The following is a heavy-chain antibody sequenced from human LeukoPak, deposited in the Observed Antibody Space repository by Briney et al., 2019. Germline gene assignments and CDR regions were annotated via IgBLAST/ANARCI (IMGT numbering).Heavy chain of an antibody. CDR3: SRNADHDW. J-gene: IGHJ4*02. V-gene: IGHV3-15*01. D-gene: IGHD1-14*01. Sequence: GGSLRLSCAASGFTLSNVWMSWVRQAPGKGLEWVGRIKRQTEGWTTDYAAPVKGRFTISRDDSKSTLYLQMNSLETEDTAVYYCSRNADHDWWGQGTLVTVSS. CDR2: IKRQTEGWTT. CDR1: GFTLSNVW.